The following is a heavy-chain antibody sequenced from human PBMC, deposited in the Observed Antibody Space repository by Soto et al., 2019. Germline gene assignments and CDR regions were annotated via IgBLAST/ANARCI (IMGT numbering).Heavy chain of an antibody. CDR3: ARVKDYVGSSGFDY. Sequence: GESLKNSCKGSWYRFTSYLITWVRPIPGKGLEWMGRIDPSDSYTNGSPPFQGHVTISADKSISTAYLQWSSLKASDTAMYYCARVKDYVGSSGFDYWGQGTLVTVSS. CDR1: WYRFTSYL. J-gene: IGHJ4*02. CDR2: IDPSDSYT. D-gene: IGHD2-15*01. V-gene: IGHV5-10-1*01.